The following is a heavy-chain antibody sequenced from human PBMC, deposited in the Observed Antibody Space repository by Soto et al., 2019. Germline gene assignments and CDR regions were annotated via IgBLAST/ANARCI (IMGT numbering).Heavy chain of an antibody. CDR3: LGVSYGDYVSDAFDI. D-gene: IGHD4-17*01. V-gene: IGHV3-73*01. Sequence: GGSLRLSCAASGFTFSGSAMHWVRQASGKGLEWVGRIRSKANSYATAYAASVKGRFTISRDDSKNTAYLQMNSLKTEDTAVYYCLGVSYGDYVSDAFDIWGQGTMVTVSS. J-gene: IGHJ3*02. CDR1: GFTFSGSA. CDR2: IRSKANSYAT.